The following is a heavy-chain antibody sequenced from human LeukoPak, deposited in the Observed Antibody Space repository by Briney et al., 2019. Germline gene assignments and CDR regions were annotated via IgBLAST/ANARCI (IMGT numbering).Heavy chain of an antibody. CDR1: GYTFTSYD. D-gene: IGHD1-26*01. Sequence: ASVKVSCKASGYTFTSYDINWVRQATGQGLEWMGWMNPNSGNTGYAQKFQGRVTMTRNTSISTAYMELSSLRSEDTAVYYCARVVSGSYSTQTYYFDYGGQGTLVTVSS. CDR2: MNPNSGNT. J-gene: IGHJ4*02. CDR3: ARVVSGSYSTQTYYFDY. V-gene: IGHV1-8*01.